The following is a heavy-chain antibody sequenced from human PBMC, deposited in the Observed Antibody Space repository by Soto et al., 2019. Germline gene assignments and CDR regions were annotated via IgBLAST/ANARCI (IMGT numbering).Heavy chain of an antibody. CDR2: IKYDATST. V-gene: IGHV3-74*01. J-gene: IGHJ4*02. CDR3: ARGALGSYYFDY. Sequence: EVQLVESGGGLFQPGGSLRLSCAASGFTFNNYWKHWVRQAPGKGLVWVSRIKYDATSTNYADSVKGRFSISRDNAKNTVYLQMSSLRGDDTAVYYCARGALGSYYFDYWGQGTLVTVSS. D-gene: IGHD3-16*01. CDR1: GFTFNNYW.